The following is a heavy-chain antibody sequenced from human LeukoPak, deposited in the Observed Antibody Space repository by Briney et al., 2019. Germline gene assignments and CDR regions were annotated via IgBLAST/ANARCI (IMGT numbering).Heavy chain of an antibody. Sequence: GGSLRLSCAASGFAFSSYWMCWVRQAPGKRLEWVAIIKQDGSDKHYVDSVEGRFIISRDNAKNSPYLQMNSLRAEDTAVYYCLTSTRSHRFDFWGQGTLVTVSS. CDR3: LTSTRSHRFDF. CDR2: IKQDGSDK. J-gene: IGHJ4*02. CDR1: GFAFSSYW. V-gene: IGHV3-7*01. D-gene: IGHD2-15*01.